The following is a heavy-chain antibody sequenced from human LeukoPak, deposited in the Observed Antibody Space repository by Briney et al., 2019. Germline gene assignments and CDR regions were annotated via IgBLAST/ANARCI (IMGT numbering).Heavy chain of an antibody. CDR1: GYSFTSYW. CDR3: ARQTAMGRSGDY. Sequence: GESLKISCKGSGYSFTSYWIGWVRQMPGKGLEWMGIIDPSDSETRYTPSFQGQVTISVDKSLTTADLQWNSLKTSDTAMYYCARQTAMGRSGDYWGQGTLVTVSS. D-gene: IGHD5-18*01. V-gene: IGHV5-51*01. J-gene: IGHJ4*02. CDR2: IDPSDSET.